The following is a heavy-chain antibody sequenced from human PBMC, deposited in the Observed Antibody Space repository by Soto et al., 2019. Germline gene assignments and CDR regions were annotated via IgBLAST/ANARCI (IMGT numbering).Heavy chain of an antibody. CDR3: ARQNEGFWSGYYCFDY. CDR2: ISSSSSTI. J-gene: IGHJ4*02. CDR1: GFTFSSYS. Sequence: VGSVRLSCAASGFTFSSYSMNWVRQAPGKGLEWVSYISSSSSTIYYADSVKGRFTISRDNAKNSLYLQMNSLRDEDTAVYYCARQNEGFWSGYYCFDYWGQGTLVTVSS. V-gene: IGHV3-48*02. D-gene: IGHD3-3*01.